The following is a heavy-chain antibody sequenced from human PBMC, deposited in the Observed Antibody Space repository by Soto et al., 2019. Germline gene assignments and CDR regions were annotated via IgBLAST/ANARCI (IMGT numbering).Heavy chain of an antibody. J-gene: IGHJ3*02. CDR1: GFTFSSYA. CDR2: ISGSGGST. CDR3: AKDTRVRRPPYDAFDI. V-gene: IGHV3-23*01. D-gene: IGHD1-1*01. Sequence: PGGSLRLSXAASGFTFSSYAMSWVRQAPGKGLEWVSAISGSGGSTYYADSVKGRFTISRDNSKNTLYLQMNSLRAEDTAVYYCAKDTRVRRPPYDAFDIWGQGTMVTVSS.